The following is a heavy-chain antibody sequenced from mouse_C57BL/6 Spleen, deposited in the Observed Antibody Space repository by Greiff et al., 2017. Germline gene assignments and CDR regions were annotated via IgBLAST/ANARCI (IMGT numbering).Heavy chain of an antibody. Sequence: EVKLQESGAGLVKPGGSLKLSCAASGFTFSSYAMSWVRQTPEKRLEWVAYISSGGDYIYYADTVKGRFTISRDNARNTLYLQMSSLKSEDTAMYYCTRGGLKIYDGYYGAMDYWGQGTSVTVSS. V-gene: IGHV5-9-1*02. CDR3: TRGGLKIYDGYYGAMDY. CDR1: GFTFSSYA. CDR2: ISSGGDYI. J-gene: IGHJ4*01. D-gene: IGHD2-3*01.